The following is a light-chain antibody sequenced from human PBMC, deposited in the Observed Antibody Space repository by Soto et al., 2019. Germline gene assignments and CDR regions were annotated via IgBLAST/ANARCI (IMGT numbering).Light chain of an antibody. CDR2: RAS. CDR3: LQYHNLWA. CDR1: QNIYSN. J-gene: IGKJ1*01. Sequence: IVMTQSPTTLSVSPGERVTLSCRASQNIYSNIAWYQQRPGQAPRLLIYRASTRATGVPAGFSGSGSGTDFTLTISSLQSEDFTVYSCLQYHNLWAFGQGTKVDIK. V-gene: IGKV3-15*01.